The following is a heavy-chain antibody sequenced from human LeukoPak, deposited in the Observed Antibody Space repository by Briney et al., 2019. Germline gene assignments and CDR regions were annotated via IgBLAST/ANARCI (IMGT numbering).Heavy chain of an antibody. J-gene: IGHJ4*02. CDR2: IYHSGST. Sequence: SETPSLTCAVSGYSISSGYCWGWIRQPPGKGLEWIGSIYHSGSTYYNPSLKSRVTISVDTSKNQFSLKLSSVTAADTAVYYCARHYYDSSGYLVDYWGQGTLVTVSS. V-gene: IGHV4-38-2*01. CDR1: GYSISSGYC. D-gene: IGHD3-22*01. CDR3: ARHYYDSSGYLVDY.